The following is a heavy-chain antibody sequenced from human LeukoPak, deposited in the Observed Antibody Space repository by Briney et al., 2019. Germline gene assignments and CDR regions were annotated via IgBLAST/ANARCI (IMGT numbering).Heavy chain of an antibody. CDR2: IYYSVTT. J-gene: IGHJ4*02. CDR1: GGSISSYY. CDR3: AKGGGSFDY. D-gene: IGHD2-15*01. V-gene: IGHV4-59*01. Sequence: PSETLSLTCTVSGGSISSYYWSWVRQPPGKGLEWIGYIYYSVTTSYNPSLKSRVTISVDTSKNQFSLKLSSVTAADTAVYYCAKGGGSFDYWGRGTLVTVSS.